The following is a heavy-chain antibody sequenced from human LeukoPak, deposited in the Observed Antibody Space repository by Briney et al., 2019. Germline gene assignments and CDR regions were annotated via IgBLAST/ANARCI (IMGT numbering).Heavy chain of an antibody. D-gene: IGHD4-17*01. J-gene: IGHJ4*02. Sequence: GGSLRLSCAASGFTFSSYSMNWVRQAPGKGLEWVSSISSSSSYIYYADSVKGRFTISRDNSKDTLYLQMNSLRAEDTAVYYCAKRPSDYGDYVSYFDYWGQGTLVTVSS. CDR2: ISSSSSYI. V-gene: IGHV3-21*01. CDR3: AKRPSDYGDYVSYFDY. CDR1: GFTFSSYS.